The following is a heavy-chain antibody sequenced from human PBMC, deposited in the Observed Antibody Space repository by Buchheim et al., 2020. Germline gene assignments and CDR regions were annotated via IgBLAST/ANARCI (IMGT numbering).Heavy chain of an antibody. V-gene: IGHV4-39*01. J-gene: IGHJ4*02. CDR1: GGSISSSSYY. CDR3: ARGSYYDILTGYSYYFDY. CDR2: IYYSGST. Sequence: QLQLQESGPGLVKSSETLSLTCTVSGGSISSSSYYWGWIRQPPGKGLEWIGSIYYSGSTYYNPSLKSRVTVFVDTSKNQFSVKLSSVTAADTAVYYCARGSYYDILTGYSYYFDYWGQGTL. D-gene: IGHD3-9*01.